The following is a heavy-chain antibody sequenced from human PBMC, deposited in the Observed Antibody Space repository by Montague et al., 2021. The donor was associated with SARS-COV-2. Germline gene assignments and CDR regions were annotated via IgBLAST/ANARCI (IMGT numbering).Heavy chain of an antibody. CDR1: GFTFHDYA. CDR3: AKDRGYYGSGSYFEY. CDR2: ISWNSGSI. Sequence: SLRLSCAASGFTFHDYALHWVRQVPGKGLEWVSGISWNSGSIGYGDSVKGRFTISRDSAKNSLYLQMNSLRAEDTALYYCAKDRGYYGSGSYFEYWGQGTLVTVSS. V-gene: IGHV3-9*01. D-gene: IGHD3-10*01. J-gene: IGHJ4*02.